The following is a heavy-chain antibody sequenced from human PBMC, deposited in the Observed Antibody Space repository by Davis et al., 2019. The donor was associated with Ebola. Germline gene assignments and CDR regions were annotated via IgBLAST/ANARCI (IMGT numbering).Heavy chain of an antibody. D-gene: IGHD3-3*01. Sequence: GESLKISCAASGFTFSSYAMHWVRQAPGKGLEWVAVISYDGSNKYYADSVKGRFTISRDNSKNTLYLQMNSLRAEDTAVYYCARDRITIFGVVINAFDIWGQGTMVTVSS. V-gene: IGHV3-30-3*01. CDR3: ARDRITIFGVVINAFDI. CDR1: GFTFSSYA. J-gene: IGHJ3*02. CDR2: ISYDGSNK.